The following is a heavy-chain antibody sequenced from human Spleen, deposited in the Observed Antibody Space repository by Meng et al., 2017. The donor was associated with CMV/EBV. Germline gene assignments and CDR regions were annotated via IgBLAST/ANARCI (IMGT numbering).Heavy chain of an antibody. V-gene: IGHV1-2*02. J-gene: IGHJ4*02. CDR2: INPNSGGT. CDR3: AREANGGFDY. CDR1: GYTFTGYY. D-gene: IGHD3-10*01. Sequence: QWRLLEAGGEVKRPGASVKVSCKASGYTFTGYYMHWVRQAPGQGLEWMGWINPNSGGTNYAQKFQGRVTMTRDTSISTAYMELSRLRSDDTAVYYCAREANGGFDYWGQGTLVTVSS.